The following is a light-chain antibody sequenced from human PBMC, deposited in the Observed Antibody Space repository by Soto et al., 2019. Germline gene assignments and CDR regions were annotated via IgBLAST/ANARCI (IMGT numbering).Light chain of an antibody. J-gene: IGLJ3*02. CDR2: GNS. V-gene: IGLV1-40*01. CDR3: QSYDSSLSGWGWV. Sequence: QLVLTQPPSVSGAPGQRVTISCTGSSSNIGAGYDVHWYQQLPGTAPKLLIYGNSNRPSGVPDRFSGSKSGTSASLAITGLQAEDEADYYCQSYDSSLSGWGWVFGGGTKVTVL. CDR1: SSNIGAGYD.